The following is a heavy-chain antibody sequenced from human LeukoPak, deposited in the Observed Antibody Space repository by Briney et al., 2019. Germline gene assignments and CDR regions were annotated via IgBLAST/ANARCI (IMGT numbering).Heavy chain of an antibody. J-gene: IGHJ4*02. D-gene: IGHD2-2*01. CDR3: ARVDCSSTSCYEYYFDY. V-gene: IGHV4-34*01. CDR2: INHSGST. CDR1: GGSFSGYY. Sequence: PSETLSLTCAVYGGSFSGYYWSWIRQPPGKGLEWIGEINHSGSTNYNPSLKSRVTISVDTSKNQFSLKLSSVTAADTAVYYCARVDCSSTSCYEYYFDYWGQGTLVTVSS.